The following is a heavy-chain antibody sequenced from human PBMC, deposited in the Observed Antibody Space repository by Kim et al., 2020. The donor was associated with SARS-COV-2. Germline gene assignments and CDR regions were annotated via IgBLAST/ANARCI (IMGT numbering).Heavy chain of an antibody. J-gene: IGHJ4*02. CDR3: ARTHYYGSGSYFLGFDY. Sequence: SGPTLVHPTQTLTLTCTFSGFSLSTSGMCVSWIRQPPGKALEWLARIDWDDDKYYSTSLKTRLTISKDTSKNQVVLTMTNMDPVDTATYYCARTHYYGSGSYFLGFDYWGQGTLVTVSS. V-gene: IGHV2-70*11. CDR2: IDWDDDK. CDR1: GFSLSTSGMC. D-gene: IGHD3-10*01.